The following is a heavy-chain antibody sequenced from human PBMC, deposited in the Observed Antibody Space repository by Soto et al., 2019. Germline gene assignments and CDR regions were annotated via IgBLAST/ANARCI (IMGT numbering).Heavy chain of an antibody. CDR3: ARDRPTSYYGDYDFSL. D-gene: IGHD4-17*01. CDR1: GGSISSGGYY. CDR2: IYYSGST. V-gene: IGHV4-31*03. J-gene: IGHJ4*02. Sequence: QVQLQESGPGLVKPSQTLSLTCTVSGGSISSGGYYWSWIRQHPGKGLEWIGYIYYSGSTYYNPSLKSRVTISVDTSKNQFSLKLSSVTAADTAVYYCARDRPTSYYGDYDFSLWGQGTLVTVSS.